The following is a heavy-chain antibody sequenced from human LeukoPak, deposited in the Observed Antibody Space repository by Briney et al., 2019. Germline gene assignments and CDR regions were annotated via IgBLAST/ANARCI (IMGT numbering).Heavy chain of an antibody. D-gene: IGHD6-13*01. CDR2: ISSSSSYI. Sequence: GGSLRLSCAASGFTFSSYSMNWVRQAPGKGLEWVSSISSSSSYIYYADSVRGRFTISRDNAKNSLYLQMNSLRAEDTAVYYCARGIRAAAGKAVDVWGKGTTVTVSS. V-gene: IGHV3-21*01. CDR3: ARGIRAAAGKAVDV. J-gene: IGHJ6*04. CDR1: GFTFSSYS.